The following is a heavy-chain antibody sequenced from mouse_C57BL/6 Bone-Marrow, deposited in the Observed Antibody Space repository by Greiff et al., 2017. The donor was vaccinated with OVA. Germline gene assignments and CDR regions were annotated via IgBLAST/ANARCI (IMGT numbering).Heavy chain of an antibody. V-gene: IGHV1-5*01. Sequence: EVQLQQSGTVLARPGASVKMSCKTSGYKFTSYWMHWVKQRPGQGLEWIGAIYPGNSDTSYNQKFKGKANLTAVTSASPVYMELSSLTNEDSAVYYCTRHYYYGSSPDYWGQGTTLTVSS. D-gene: IGHD1-1*01. J-gene: IGHJ2*01. CDR1: GYKFTSYW. CDR2: IYPGNSDT. CDR3: TRHYYYGSSPDY.